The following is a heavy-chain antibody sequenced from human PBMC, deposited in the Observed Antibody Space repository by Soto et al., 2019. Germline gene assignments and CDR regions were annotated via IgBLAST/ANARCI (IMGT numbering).Heavy chain of an antibody. D-gene: IGHD2-2*01. Sequence: ASVKVSCKASGYTFTSYYMHWVRQAPGQGLEWMGIINPSGGSTSYAQKFQGRVTMTRDTSTSTVYMELSSLRSEDTAVYYCARDKDIVVVPAAIGQKWFDPWGQGTLVNVS. CDR3: ARDKDIVVVPAAIGQKWFDP. J-gene: IGHJ5*02. V-gene: IGHV1-46*01. CDR1: GYTFTSYY. CDR2: INPSGGST.